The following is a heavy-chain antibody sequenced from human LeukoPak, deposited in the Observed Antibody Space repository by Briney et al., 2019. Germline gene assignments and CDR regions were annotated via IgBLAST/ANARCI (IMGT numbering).Heavy chain of an antibody. CDR2: ISRNGVAT. V-gene: IGHV3-43*01. CDR1: GLTFADYT. J-gene: IGHJ6*03. Sequence: GGSLRLSCAASGLTFADYTMHWVRQAPGKGLEWVSLISRNGVATKYADSVRDRFTISRDNSKNTLYLQMNSLRAEDTAVYYCAKDSSWYSGPYYYYYMDVWGKGTTVTVSS. D-gene: IGHD6-13*01. CDR3: AKDSSWYSGPYYYYYMDV.